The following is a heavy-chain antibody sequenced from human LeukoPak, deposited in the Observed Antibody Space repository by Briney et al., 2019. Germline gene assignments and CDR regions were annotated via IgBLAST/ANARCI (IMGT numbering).Heavy chain of an antibody. V-gene: IGHV3-30-3*01. CDR1: GFTFSSCA. CDR2: ISYDGSNK. Sequence: PGGSLRLSCAASGFTFSSCAMHWVRQAPGKGLEWVAVISYDGSNKYYADSVKGRFTISRDNSKNTLYLQMNSLRAEDTAVYYCARESGYSYADDAFDIWGQGTMVTVSS. CDR3: ARESGYSYADDAFDI. D-gene: IGHD5-18*01. J-gene: IGHJ3*02.